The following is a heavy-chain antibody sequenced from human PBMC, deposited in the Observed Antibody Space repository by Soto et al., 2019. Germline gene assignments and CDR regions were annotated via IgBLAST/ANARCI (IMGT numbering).Heavy chain of an antibody. CDR3: ARDNGSGYYYYYGMDV. J-gene: IGHJ6*02. CDR1: GGSISSYY. D-gene: IGHD3-3*01. Sequence: SETLSLTCTVSGGSISSYYWSWIRQPPGKGLEWIGYIYYSGSTNYNPSLKSRVTISVDTSKNQFSLKLSSVTAADTAVYYCARDNGSGYYYYYGMDVWGQGTTVT. V-gene: IGHV4-59*01. CDR2: IYYSGST.